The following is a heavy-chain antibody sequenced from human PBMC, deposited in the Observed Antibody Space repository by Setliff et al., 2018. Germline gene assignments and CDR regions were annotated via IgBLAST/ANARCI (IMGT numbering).Heavy chain of an antibody. CDR1: GDSIFDNY. Sequence: PSETLSLTCSVSGDSIFDNYWGWIRQPSGKGLEWIGSIYYTGDPYYHPSLKSRVTMSVDTSRNQLSLKLTSVTAADTAVYYCARHVGSRSRGYNYYYYYMDVWGKGTTVTVSS. D-gene: IGHD3-10*01. CDR2: IYYTGDP. J-gene: IGHJ6*03. V-gene: IGHV4-39*01. CDR3: ARHVGSRSRGYNYYYYYMDV.